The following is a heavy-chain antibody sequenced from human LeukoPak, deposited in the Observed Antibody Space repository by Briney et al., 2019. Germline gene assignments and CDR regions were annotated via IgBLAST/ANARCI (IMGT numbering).Heavy chain of an antibody. D-gene: IGHD5-12*01. Sequence: ASVKVSCKASGYTFTSYGISWVRQAPGQGLEWMGWISAYNGNTNYAQKLQGRVTMTTDTSTSTAYMELRSLRSDDTAVYYCARGVSPHRGYDSLEDWYFDLWGRGTLVTVSS. CDR3: ARGVSPHRGYDSLEDWYFDL. J-gene: IGHJ2*01. CDR2: ISAYNGNT. CDR1: GYTFTSYG. V-gene: IGHV1-18*01.